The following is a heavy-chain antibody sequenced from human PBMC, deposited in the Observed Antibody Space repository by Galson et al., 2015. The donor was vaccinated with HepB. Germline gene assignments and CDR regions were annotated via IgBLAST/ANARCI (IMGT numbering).Heavy chain of an antibody. CDR3: AGEGAGRGNGWYFGDY. D-gene: IGHD6-19*01. V-gene: IGHV3-21*01. J-gene: IGHJ4*02. Sequence: SLRLSCAASGFSFSAYSFNWVRQVPGKGLEWVSTISTGGTPLHYADSVKGRFTVSRDDAKNSLYLQMNSLRAEDTAVYYCAGEGAGRGNGWYFGDYWGQGTLVTVSS. CDR2: ISTGGTPL. CDR1: GFSFSAYS.